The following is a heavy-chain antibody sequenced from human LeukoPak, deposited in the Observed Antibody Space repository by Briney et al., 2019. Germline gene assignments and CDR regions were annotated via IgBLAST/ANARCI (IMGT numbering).Heavy chain of an antibody. CDR1: GYTFTKYY. CDR2: INPNSGGT. CDR3: ARDLITGTTRWFDP. J-gene: IGHJ5*02. Sequence: GASVKVSCKASGYTFTKYYMHWVRQAPGQGLEWMGWINPNSGGTNYAQKFQGRVTMTRDTSISTAYMELSRLRSDDTAVYYCARDLITGTTRWFDPWGQGTLVTVSS. D-gene: IGHD1-20*01. V-gene: IGHV1-2*02.